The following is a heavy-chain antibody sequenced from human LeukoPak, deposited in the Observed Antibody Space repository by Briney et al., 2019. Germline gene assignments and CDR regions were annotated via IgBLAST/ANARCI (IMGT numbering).Heavy chain of an antibody. CDR2: ISYDGSNK. J-gene: IGHJ6*02. V-gene: IGHV3-30-3*01. D-gene: IGHD2-21*02. Sequence: PGRSLRLSCAASGFTFSSYAMHWVRQAPGKGLEWVAVISYDGSNKYYADSVKGRFTISRDNSKNTLYLQMNSLRAEDTAVYYCARDRGHIVVVTAIFYYYGMDVWGQGTTVTVSS. CDR1: GFTFSSYA. CDR3: ARDRGHIVVVTAIFYYYGMDV.